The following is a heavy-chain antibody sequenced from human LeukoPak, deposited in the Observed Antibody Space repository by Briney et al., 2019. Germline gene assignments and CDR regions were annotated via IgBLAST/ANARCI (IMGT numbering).Heavy chain of an antibody. V-gene: IGHV1-18*01. J-gene: IGHJ4*02. D-gene: IGHD2-15*01. Sequence: ASVKVSCKPSGSTFSSYSFSRMRQAPGQGLEWMGWINAYNGNTNYAQKLQGRVTMTTDTSTSTDYMELRRLRSNDTAAYYCARGVGYSCGDCCYDFDYWGQGTLVTVSS. CDR3: ARGVGYSCGDCCYDFDY. CDR2: INAYNGNT. CDR1: GSTFSSYS.